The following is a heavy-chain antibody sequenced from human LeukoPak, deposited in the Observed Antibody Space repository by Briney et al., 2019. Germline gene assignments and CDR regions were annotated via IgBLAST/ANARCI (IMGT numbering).Heavy chain of an antibody. J-gene: IGHJ4*02. D-gene: IGHD3-22*01. V-gene: IGHV4-59*01. Sequence: PSETLSLTCTVSGGSISSYYWSWIRQPPGKGLEWIGYIYYSGSTNYKPSLKSRATISVDTSKNQFSLKLSSMTAADTAVYYCARVINIGYYESSGLSTLYYFDYWGQGTLVTVSS. CDR2: IYYSGST. CDR1: GGSISSYY. CDR3: ARVINIGYYESSGLSTLYYFDY.